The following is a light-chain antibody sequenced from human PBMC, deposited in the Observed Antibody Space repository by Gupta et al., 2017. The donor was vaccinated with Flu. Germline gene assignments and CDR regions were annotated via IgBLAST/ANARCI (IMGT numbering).Light chain of an antibody. CDR2: GIT. Sequence: SITISCTGTSSDIGRFDDVSWFQQHPGTAPNLIRDGITERPSGVHNRCAGTKSGKTAFLNISGLQGEDEAYYFCCSYAGTFTGVFGGGTKVTVL. CDR1: SSDIGRFDD. V-gene: IGLV2-11*03. CDR3: CSYAGTFTGV. J-gene: IGLJ2*01.